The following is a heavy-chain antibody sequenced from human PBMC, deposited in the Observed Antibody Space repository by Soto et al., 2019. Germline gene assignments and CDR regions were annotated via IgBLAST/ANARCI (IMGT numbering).Heavy chain of an antibody. CDR1: GYTFRRYA. V-gene: IGHV1-3*01. CDR2: INGADVGT. D-gene: IGHD1-26*01. Sequence: QVVLLQSGAEMKKPGASLNISCKASGYTFRRYAFNWVRQVPGQSLEWMGWINGADVGTIYSQKFQGRVTIVRDTSTDTAYMELSGLRAKDTAHYYCARAPPYSGASPRTYSLHYWGQGALTTVSS. J-gene: IGHJ4*02. CDR3: ARAPPYSGASPRTYSLHY.